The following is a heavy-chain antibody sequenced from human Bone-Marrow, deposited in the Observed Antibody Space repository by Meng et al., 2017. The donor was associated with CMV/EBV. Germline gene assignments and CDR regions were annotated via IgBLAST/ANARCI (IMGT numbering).Heavy chain of an antibody. D-gene: IGHD6-19*01. J-gene: IGHJ5*02. Sequence: SVQVSCKASSGTFSSCAISWVGQAPGQGLEWMGGIIPIFGTANYAQKFQGRVTITTDESTSTAYMELSSLRSEDTAVYYCACDIAVAGTGVGVESRNWFDPWGQGTLVTVSS. CDR3: ACDIAVAGTGVGVESRNWFDP. V-gene: IGHV1-69*05. CDR2: IIPIFGTA. CDR1: SGTFSSCA.